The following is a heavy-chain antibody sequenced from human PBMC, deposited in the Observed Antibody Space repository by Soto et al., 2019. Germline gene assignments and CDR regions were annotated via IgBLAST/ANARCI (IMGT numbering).Heavy chain of an antibody. D-gene: IGHD3-22*01. CDR2: IYHTGNA. CDR3: ARDFFDSSDYTTNWFDP. CDR1: GDSISNSRFY. Sequence: SETLSLTCSVSGDSISNSRFYWAWIRQPPGEGPEWIGSIYHTGNAYYNPSLKSRVTISVDTSKNQFSLKLTSVTAADAALYYCARDFFDSSDYTTNWFDPWGQGTLVTVS. J-gene: IGHJ5*02. V-gene: IGHV4-39*01.